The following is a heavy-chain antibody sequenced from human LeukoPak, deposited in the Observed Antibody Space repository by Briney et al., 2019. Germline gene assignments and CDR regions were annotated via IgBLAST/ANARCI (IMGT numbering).Heavy chain of an antibody. Sequence: GGSLRLSCAASGFTVSSNYMTWVRQAPGKGLEWVSVIYKNAITYYADTVKGRFTISRDNSKNTLYLQMNSLRADDTAVYYCARSLRVRGVPDYMDVWGKGTTVTISS. CDR2: IYKNAIT. D-gene: IGHD3-10*01. CDR3: ARSLRVRGVPDYMDV. J-gene: IGHJ6*03. V-gene: IGHV3-53*01. CDR1: GFTVSSNY.